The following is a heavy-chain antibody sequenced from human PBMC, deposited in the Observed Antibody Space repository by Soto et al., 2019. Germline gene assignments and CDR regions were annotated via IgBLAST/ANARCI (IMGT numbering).Heavy chain of an antibody. V-gene: IGHV4-4*07. J-gene: IGHJ6*02. CDR2: VYISTGTT. D-gene: IGHD3-3*01. CDR3: AASTFGDYYGMDV. Sequence: SETLSLTCTFSCPSIIGYYWNWIRQAAGKGLEWIGRVYISTGTTNYNPSLMSRVTMSADTSKKQVSLKLSSVTAADTAIYYCAASTFGDYYGMDVWGQGASVTVSS. CDR1: CPSIIGYY.